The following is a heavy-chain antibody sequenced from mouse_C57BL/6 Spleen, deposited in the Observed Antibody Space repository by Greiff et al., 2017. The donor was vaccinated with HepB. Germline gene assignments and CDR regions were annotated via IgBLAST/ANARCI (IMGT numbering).Heavy chain of an antibody. CDR1: GFTFSDYG. Sequence: EVKLMESGGGLVKPGGSLKLSCAASGFTFSDYGMHWVRQAPEKGLEWVAYISSGSSTIYYAETVKGRFTIARDNAKNTLFLQMTSLRSEDTAMYYCARARPHYFDYWGQGTTLTVS. V-gene: IGHV5-17*01. CDR2: ISSGSSTI. CDR3: ARARPHYFDY. J-gene: IGHJ2*01.